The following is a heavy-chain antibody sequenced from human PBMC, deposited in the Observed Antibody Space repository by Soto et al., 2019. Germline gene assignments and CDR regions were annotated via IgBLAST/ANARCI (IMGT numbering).Heavy chain of an antibody. J-gene: IGHJ4*02. CDR3: TNSAFNGTPNPGSFEH. D-gene: IGHD2-15*01. CDR1: GFSFSNFP. V-gene: IGHV3-23*01. Sequence: GGPLRLSFAISGFSFSNFPLTWVRKAPGKGLGWVWTISVRGDETYYAGPAKDRFTVSRDNSKTTLYLQLNTPGAEATAIDYCTNSAFNGTPNPGSFEHWGQGTPVTVSS. CDR2: ISVRGDET.